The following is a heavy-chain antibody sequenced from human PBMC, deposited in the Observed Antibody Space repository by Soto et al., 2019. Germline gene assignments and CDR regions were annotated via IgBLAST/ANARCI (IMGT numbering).Heavy chain of an antibody. CDR3: ARVTIAGVPAAMGYLDY. Sequence: EVQLVESGGGLVQPGGSLRLSCAASGFTFSSYWMHWVRQAPGKGLVWVSRINSDGSSTSYADSVKGRFTISRDNAKNTLYLQMNSLRAEDTAVYYCARVTIAGVPAAMGYLDYWGQGTLVTVSS. CDR1: GFTFSSYW. J-gene: IGHJ4*02. D-gene: IGHD2-2*01. CDR2: INSDGSST. V-gene: IGHV3-74*01.